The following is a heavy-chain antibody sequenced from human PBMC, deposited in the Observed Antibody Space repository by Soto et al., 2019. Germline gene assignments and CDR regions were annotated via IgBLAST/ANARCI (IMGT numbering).Heavy chain of an antibody. CDR2: IYYSGST. V-gene: IGHV4-59*12. D-gene: IGHD3-3*01. J-gene: IGHJ5*01. CDR1: GGSISSYY. CDR3: TRNVGWSWLDS. Sequence: SETLSLTCTVSGGSISSYYWSWIRQPPGKGLEWIGYIYYSGSTNYNPSLKSRVTISVDTSKNQFSLQLTSVTPEDTAVYYCTRNVGWSWLDSWGQGTLVTVSS.